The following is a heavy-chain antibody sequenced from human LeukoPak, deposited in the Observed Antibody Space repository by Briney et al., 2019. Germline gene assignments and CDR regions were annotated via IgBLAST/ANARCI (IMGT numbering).Heavy chain of an antibody. D-gene: IGHD4-11*01. CDR1: GFTFSSYD. CDR2: FMGSGGST. V-gene: IGHV3-23*01. Sequence: GGPVRLSCAASGFTFSSYDMSWVRHAPGKGLEWVSAFMGSGGSTYYADSVKGRFTISRDNSKNTLYLQMNSLGAEDTAVYYCAKDPSTVATSWYFDYWGQGTLVTVSS. J-gene: IGHJ4*02. CDR3: AKDPSTVATSWYFDY.